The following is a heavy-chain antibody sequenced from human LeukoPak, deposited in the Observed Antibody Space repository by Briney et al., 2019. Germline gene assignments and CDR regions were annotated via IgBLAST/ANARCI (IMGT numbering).Heavy chain of an antibody. J-gene: IGHJ4*02. V-gene: IGHV4-39*07. D-gene: IGHD3-10*01. Sequence: SETLSLTCTVSGGSISSSSYYWGWIRQPPGTGLEWIGSIYYSGSTYYNPSLKGRVTISVDTSKNQFSLKLSSVTAADTAVYYCARSRVTMVRGATRGGTYYFDYWGQGTLVTVSS. CDR1: GGSISSSSYY. CDR3: ARSRVTMVRGATRGGTYYFDY. CDR2: IYYSGST.